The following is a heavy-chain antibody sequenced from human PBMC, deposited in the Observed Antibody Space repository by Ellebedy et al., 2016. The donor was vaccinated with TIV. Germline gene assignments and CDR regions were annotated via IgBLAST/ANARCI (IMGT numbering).Heavy chain of an antibody. CDR2: ISAYNGNT. J-gene: IGHJ3*02. CDR3: AGEGYDSSGYYLGGAFDI. CDR1: GYTFTSYG. Sequence: ASVKVSCXASGYTFTSYGISWVRQAPGQGLEWMGWISAYNGNTNYAQKLQGRVTMTTDTSTSTAYMELSSLRSEDTAVYYCAGEGYDSSGYYLGGAFDIWGQGTMVTVSS. V-gene: IGHV1-18*04. D-gene: IGHD3-22*01.